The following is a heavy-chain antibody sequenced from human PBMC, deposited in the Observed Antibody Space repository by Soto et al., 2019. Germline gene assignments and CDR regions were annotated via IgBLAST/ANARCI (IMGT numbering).Heavy chain of an antibody. V-gene: IGHV3-33*01. D-gene: IGHD2-8*01. J-gene: IGHJ6*02. CDR3: ARALYPRTYYYYYYGMDV. Sequence: QPGGSLRLSCAASGFTFSSYGMHWVRQAPGKGLEWVAVIWYDGSNKYYADSVKGRFTISRDNSKNTLYLQMNSLRAEDTAVYYCARALYPRTYYYYYYGMDVWGQGTTVTVS. CDR2: IWYDGSNK. CDR1: GFTFSSYG.